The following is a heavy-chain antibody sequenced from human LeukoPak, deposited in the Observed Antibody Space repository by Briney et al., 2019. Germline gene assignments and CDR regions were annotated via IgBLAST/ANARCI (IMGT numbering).Heavy chain of an antibody. CDR3: ARPGTGGGAFDI. CDR1: GGSISRYY. J-gene: IGHJ3*02. CDR2: IYYSGST. D-gene: IGHD2-8*02. Sequence: SETLSLTCTVSGGSISRYYWSWIRQPPGKGLEWIGSIYYSGSTYYNPSLKSRVTISVDTSKNQFSLKLSSVTAADTAVYYCARPGTGGGAFDIWGQGTMVTVSS. V-gene: IGHV4-59*05.